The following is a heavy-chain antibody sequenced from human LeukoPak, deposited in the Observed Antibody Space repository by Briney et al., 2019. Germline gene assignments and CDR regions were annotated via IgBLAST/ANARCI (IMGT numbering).Heavy chain of an antibody. V-gene: IGHV4-39*01. CDR3: ARGPHYYGSGSYYDYFDY. Sequence: SETLSLTCIVSGGSITSSSYYWGWIRQPPGKGLEWIGTIYYSGSTYYNPSLKSRVTISVDTSKNQFSLKLSSVTAADTAVYYCARGPHYYGSGSYYDYFDYWGQGTLVTVSS. J-gene: IGHJ4*02. D-gene: IGHD3-10*01. CDR2: IYYSGST. CDR1: GGSITSSSYY.